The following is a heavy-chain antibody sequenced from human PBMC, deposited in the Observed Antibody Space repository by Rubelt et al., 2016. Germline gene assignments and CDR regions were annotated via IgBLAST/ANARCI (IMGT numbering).Heavy chain of an antibody. D-gene: IGHD6-6*01. J-gene: IGHJ6*02. CDR3: ARHDSSSSSGPTYGMDV. Sequence: VAVIWHDGSNKYYEDSVKGRFTISRDNSKNTLYLQMNSLRAEDTAVYYCARHDSSSSSGPTYGMDVWGQGTTVTVSS. CDR2: IWHDGSNK. V-gene: IGHV3-33*01.